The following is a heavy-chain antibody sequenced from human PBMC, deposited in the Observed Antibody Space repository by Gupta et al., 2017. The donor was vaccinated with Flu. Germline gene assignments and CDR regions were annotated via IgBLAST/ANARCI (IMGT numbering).Heavy chain of an antibody. CDR2: ITPNSGDT. D-gene: IGHD2-2*02. J-gene: IGHJ4*02. V-gene: IGHV1-2*06. CDR3: ARVQGCSSPTCYTGGADY. Sequence: IHWVRQAPGQGLEGMGRITPNSGDTNYAQKFQGRVTMTRDTSISTVYMELNRLRSDDTAVYYCARVQGCSSPTCYTGGADYWGQGTRVTVSS.